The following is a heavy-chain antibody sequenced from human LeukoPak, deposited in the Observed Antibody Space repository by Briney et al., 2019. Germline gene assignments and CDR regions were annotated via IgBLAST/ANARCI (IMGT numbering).Heavy chain of an antibody. CDR2: ISGSGGST. CDR1: GFTFSSYG. D-gene: IGHD3-22*01. J-gene: IGHJ3*02. CDR3: ARGASSGARAFDI. Sequence: GGTLRLSCAASGFTFSSYGMSWVRQAPGKGLEWVSAISGSGGSTYYADSVKGRFTISRDNAKNSLYLQMNSLRAGDTAVYYCARGASSGARAFDIWGQGTMVTVSS. V-gene: IGHV3-23*01.